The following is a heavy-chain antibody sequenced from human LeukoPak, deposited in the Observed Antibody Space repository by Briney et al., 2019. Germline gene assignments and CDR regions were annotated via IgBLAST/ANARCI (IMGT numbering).Heavy chain of an antibody. V-gene: IGHV4-34*01. J-gene: IGHJ4*02. CDR1: GGSFSGYY. CDR2: INHSGST. CDR3: ARVSYSRGSPHFDY. Sequence: SKTLSLTCAVYGGSFSGYYWSWIRQPPGKGLEWIGEINHSGSTNYNPSLKSRVTISVDTSKNQFSLKVNSVTAADTAVYYCARVSYSRGSPHFDYWGQGTLVTVSS. D-gene: IGHD3-22*01.